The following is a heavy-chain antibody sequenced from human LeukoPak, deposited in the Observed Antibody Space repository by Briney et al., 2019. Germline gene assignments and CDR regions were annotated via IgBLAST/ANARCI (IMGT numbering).Heavy chain of an antibody. CDR1: GFTFSSYW. J-gene: IGHJ4*02. Sequence: PGGSLRLSCAASGFTFSSYWMHWVRQAPGKGLVWVSRINSDGSSTSYADSVKGRFTISRDNAKTTLYLQMNSLRAEDTAVYYCARGTGRITIFSGFDYWGQGTLVTVSS. CDR3: ARGTGRITIFSGFDY. V-gene: IGHV3-74*01. D-gene: IGHD3-9*01. CDR2: INSDGSST.